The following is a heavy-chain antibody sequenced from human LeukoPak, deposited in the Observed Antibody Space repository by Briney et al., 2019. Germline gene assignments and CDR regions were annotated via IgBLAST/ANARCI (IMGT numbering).Heavy chain of an antibody. Sequence: GGSLRLSCAASGSTFSSYSMTWVRQAPGKGLEWVSGISNSGESTYYAVSVKGRFTISRDNSKNTLYLQMNSLRAEDTALYFCAKGTVVGRGDYWGQGILVTVSS. D-gene: IGHD2-21*01. CDR1: GSTFSSYS. CDR2: ISNSGEST. V-gene: IGHV3-23*01. CDR3: AKGTVVGRGDY. J-gene: IGHJ4*02.